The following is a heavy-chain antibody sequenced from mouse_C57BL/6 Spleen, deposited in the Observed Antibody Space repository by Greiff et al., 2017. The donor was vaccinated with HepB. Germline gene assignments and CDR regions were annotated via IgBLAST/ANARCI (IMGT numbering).Heavy chain of an antibody. Sequence: DVKLVESEGGLVQPGSSMKLSCTASGFTFSDYYMAWVRQVPEKGLEWVANINYDGSSTYYLDSLKSRFIISRDNAKNILYLQMSSLKSEDTATYYCARENYDSSMDYWGQGTSVTVSS. CDR3: ARENYDSSMDY. CDR2: INYDGSST. J-gene: IGHJ4*01. D-gene: IGHD2-4*01. V-gene: IGHV5-16*01. CDR1: GFTFSDYY.